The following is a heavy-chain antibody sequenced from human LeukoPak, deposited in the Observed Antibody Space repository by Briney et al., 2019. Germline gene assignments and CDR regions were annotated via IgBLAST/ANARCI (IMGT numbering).Heavy chain of an antibody. V-gene: IGHV3-23*01. D-gene: IGHD3-10*01. CDR1: GFTFSSYA. CDR2: ISGSGGST. CDR3: AKGSKFMPSGQGYYGLS. Sequence: PGGSLRLSCAASGFTFSSYAMSWVRQAPGKGLEWVSAISGSGGSTYYADSVKGRFTISRDNSKNTLYLQMNSLRAEDTAVYYCAKGSKFMPSGQGYYGLSWGQGTLVTVSS. J-gene: IGHJ4*02.